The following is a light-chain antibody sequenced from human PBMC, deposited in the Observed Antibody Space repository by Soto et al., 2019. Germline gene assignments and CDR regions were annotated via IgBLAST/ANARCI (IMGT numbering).Light chain of an antibody. Sequence: EIVLTQSPDTLYLSPGEGATLSCRASQRVNSSYLAWYQQKHDQAPRLLISGASDRAAGVPARVSGSGSGTDFTLTISRLEPEDFAVYYCQQYVNSPVTLGQGTRLQIK. CDR1: QRVNSSY. CDR2: GAS. V-gene: IGKV3-20*01. J-gene: IGKJ2*01. CDR3: QQYVNSPVT.